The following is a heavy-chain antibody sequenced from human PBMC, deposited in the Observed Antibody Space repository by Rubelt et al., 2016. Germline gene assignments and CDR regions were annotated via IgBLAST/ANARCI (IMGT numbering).Heavy chain of an antibody. Sequence: GSLRLSCVASGFTFSSYAMSWVRQAPGKGLEWVSAISGSGGSTYYADSVKGRFTISRDNSKNTLYLQMNSLRAEDTAVYYCAKEALAYCGGDCYSLAFGIWGQGTMVTVSS. CDR2: ISGSGGST. J-gene: IGHJ3*02. CDR3: AKEALAYCGGDCYSLAFGI. V-gene: IGHV3-23*01. D-gene: IGHD2-21*02. CDR1: GFTFSSYA.